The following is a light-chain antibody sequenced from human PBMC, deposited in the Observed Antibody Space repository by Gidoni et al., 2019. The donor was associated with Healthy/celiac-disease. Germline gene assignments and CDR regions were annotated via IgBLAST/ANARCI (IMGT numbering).Light chain of an antibody. J-gene: IGKJ2*01. CDR1: QSVSSSY. CDR2: GAS. Sequence: VFTHSPRTLSLSPGERATLSCRASQSVSSSYLAWYQQKPGQAPRLLIYGASSRATGIPDRFSGSGSGTDFTLTISRLEPEDFAVYYCQKYGSSPLYTFGQGTKLEIK. V-gene: IGKV3-20*01. CDR3: QKYGSSPLYT.